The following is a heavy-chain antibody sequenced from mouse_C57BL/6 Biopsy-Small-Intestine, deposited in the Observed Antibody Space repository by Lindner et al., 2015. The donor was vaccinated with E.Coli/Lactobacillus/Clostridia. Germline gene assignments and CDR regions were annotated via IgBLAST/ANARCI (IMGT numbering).Heavy chain of an antibody. Sequence: SVKVSCKASGYTFTSFGISWVRQAPGQGLEWMGWISAYNGNTHYAQNLQGRVTMTTDTSTNTAYMELRSLRSDDTAVYYCARDYGDFAYHFDFWGQGTLVTVSS. CDR1: GYTFTSFG. V-gene: IGHV1-81*01. D-gene: IGHD2-13*01. CDR3: ARDYGDFAYHFDF. CDR2: ISAYNGNT. J-gene: IGHJ4*01.